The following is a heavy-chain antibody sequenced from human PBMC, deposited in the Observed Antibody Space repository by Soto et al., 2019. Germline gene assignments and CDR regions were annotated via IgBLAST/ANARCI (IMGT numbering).Heavy chain of an antibody. D-gene: IGHD2-21*02. Sequence: EVQLLESGGGLIQPGGSLRLSCAASGFTFSSYAMNWVRQPPGKGLEWVSGLSGSASSTYYAVSVKGRFTVSRDNSKNTVTLQMNSLRDEYTAVYYCAKSIAYCGGDCSPDAFDIWGQGTMVTVSS. V-gene: IGHV3-23*01. J-gene: IGHJ3*02. CDR1: GFTFSSYA. CDR3: AKSIAYCGGDCSPDAFDI. CDR2: LSGSASST.